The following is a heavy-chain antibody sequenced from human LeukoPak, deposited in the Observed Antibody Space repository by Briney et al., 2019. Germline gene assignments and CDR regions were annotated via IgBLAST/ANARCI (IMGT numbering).Heavy chain of an antibody. CDR1: GFSFSNFA. CDR2: ILSDGSNE. J-gene: IGHJ6*02. Sequence: GTSLRLSCAASGFSFSNFAMHWVSQAPGKGLEWVAVILSDGSNEYYGDSVKGRFIISRDNSKDTLNLQMNSLRGDDTAVYYCAKRGARRSDWYGMDVWGQGTSVTVSS. D-gene: IGHD6-6*01. CDR3: AKRGARRSDWYGMDV. V-gene: IGHV3-30*18.